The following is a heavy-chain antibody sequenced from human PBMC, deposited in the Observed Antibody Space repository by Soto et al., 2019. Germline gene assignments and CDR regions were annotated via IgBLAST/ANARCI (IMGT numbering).Heavy chain of an antibody. CDR2: ISGSGGST. Sequence: GGSLRLSCAASGFTFSSYAMSWVRQAPGKGLEWVSAISGSGGSTYYADSVKGRFTISRDNSKKRLYLQMNSLRAEDKAVYYCAKDVDSSSSDLRFDPWGQGTLVTVSS. J-gene: IGHJ5*02. D-gene: IGHD6-6*01. CDR3: AKDVDSSSSDLRFDP. CDR1: GFTFSSYA. V-gene: IGHV3-23*01.